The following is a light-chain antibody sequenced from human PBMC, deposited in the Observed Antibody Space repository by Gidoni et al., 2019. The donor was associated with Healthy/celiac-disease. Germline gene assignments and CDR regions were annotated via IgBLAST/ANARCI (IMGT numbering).Light chain of an antibody. Sequence: SALTQPAAVSGSPGQSITISCTGTSSDVGGYNYVSWYQQHPGNAPKLMIYEVSNRPSGVSNRFSGSKSVNTASLTISGLQAEDEADYYCSSYTSSSPVVFGGGTKLTVL. CDR2: EVS. CDR1: SSDVGGYNY. J-gene: IGLJ2*01. CDR3: SSYTSSSPVV. V-gene: IGLV2-14*01.